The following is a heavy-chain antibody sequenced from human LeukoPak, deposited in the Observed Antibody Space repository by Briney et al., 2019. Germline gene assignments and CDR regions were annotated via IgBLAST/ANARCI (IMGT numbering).Heavy chain of an antibody. V-gene: IGHV4-61*01. CDR2: IYYSEST. J-gene: IGHJ4*02. CDR3: ARALMPRTYFDY. CDR1: GGSVCSGSYY. D-gene: IGHD2-2*01. Sequence: PSETLSLTCTVSGGSVCSGSYYWSWIRQPPGKGLEWIGYIYYSESTNYNPSLKSRVTISVDTSKNQFSLKLSSVTAADTAVYYCARALMPRTYFDYWGQGTLVTVSS.